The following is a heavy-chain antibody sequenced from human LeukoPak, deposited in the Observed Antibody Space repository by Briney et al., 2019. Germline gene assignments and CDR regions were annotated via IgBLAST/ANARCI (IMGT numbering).Heavy chain of an antibody. V-gene: IGHV3-11*01. J-gene: IGHJ4*02. CDR1: GFTFSDYY. CDR2: ISSSGSTI. CDR3: ARDGYAYYFDY. Sequence: GGSPRLSCAASGFTFSDYYMSWIRQAPGKGLEWVSYISSSGSTIYYADSVKGRFTISRDNAKNSLYLQINSLRAEDTAVYYCARDGYAYYFDYWGQGTLVTVSS. D-gene: IGHD5-12*01.